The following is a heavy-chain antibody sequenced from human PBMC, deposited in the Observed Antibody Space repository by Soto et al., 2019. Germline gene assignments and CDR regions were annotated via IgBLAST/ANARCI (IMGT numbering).Heavy chain of an antibody. D-gene: IGHD2-2*01. CDR1: GYTFTSYG. V-gene: IGHV1-18*01. CDR3: ARDPGYCSSTTCWTLNWFDP. Sequence: ASVKVSCKASGYTFTSYGISWVRQAPGQGLEWMGWVSAYNGNTNYAQKLQGRVTMTTDTSTSTAYMELRSLRSDDTAVYYCARDPGYCSSTTCWTLNWFDPWGQGTLVTVSS. J-gene: IGHJ5*02. CDR2: VSAYNGNT.